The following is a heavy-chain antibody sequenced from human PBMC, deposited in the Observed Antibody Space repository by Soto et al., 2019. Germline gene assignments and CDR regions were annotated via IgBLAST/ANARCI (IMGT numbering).Heavy chain of an antibody. CDR3: ARDARGDEAPMEY. CDR1: GYTFTGYY. Sequence: ASVKVSCKASGYTFTGYYMHLVRQAPGQGLEWMGWINPNSGGTNYAQKFQGWVTMTRDTSISTAYMELSRLRSDDTAVYYCARDARGDEAPMEYWGQGTLVTVSS. CDR2: INPNSGGT. V-gene: IGHV1-2*04. D-gene: IGHD1-1*01. J-gene: IGHJ4*02.